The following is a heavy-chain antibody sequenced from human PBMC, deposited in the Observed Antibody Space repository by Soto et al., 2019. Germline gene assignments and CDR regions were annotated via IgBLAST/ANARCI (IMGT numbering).Heavy chain of an antibody. CDR3: FRGGVTSRTFDY. D-gene: IGHD3-16*01. J-gene: IGHJ4*02. V-gene: IGHV5-51*01. CDR2: IFPDDSDT. CDR1: GDIIKNYW. Sequence: PGESLKISCSSSGDIIKNYWIGWVRKMPGQGLEWMGIIFPDDSDTRYSPSFQGHVTISVDKSISTAYVQWSSLKASDSAIYYCFRGGVTSRTFDYWGQGTLVTVSS.